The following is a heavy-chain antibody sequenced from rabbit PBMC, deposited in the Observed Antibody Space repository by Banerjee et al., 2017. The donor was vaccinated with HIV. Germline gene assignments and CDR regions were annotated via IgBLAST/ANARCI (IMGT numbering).Heavy chain of an antibody. CDR2: IYTSSGNT. Sequence: QSLEESGGDLVKPEGSLTLTCKASGFDLSSYYYMCWVRQAPGKGLEWIACIYTSSGNTWYASWVNGRFTISKTSSTAVTLQMTSLTAADTATYFCARGYAGYAGYGYAMDYFNLGGQGTLVTVS. CDR3: ARGYAGYAGYGYAMDYFNL. CDR1: GFDLSSYYY. D-gene: IGHD6-1*01. V-gene: IGHV1S40*01. J-gene: IGHJ4*01.